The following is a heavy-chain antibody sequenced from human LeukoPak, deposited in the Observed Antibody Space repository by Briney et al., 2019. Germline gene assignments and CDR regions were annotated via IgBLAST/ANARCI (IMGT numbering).Heavy chain of an antibody. CDR1: GYTFTGYY. D-gene: IGHD2-15*01. CDR3: ARAGYCSGGSCSTAAFDI. CDR2: INPNSGGT. Sequence: ASVKVSCKASGYTFTGYYMHWVRQAPGQGLEWMGRINPNSGGTNYAQKFQGRVTMTRDTSISTAYVELSRLRSDDTAVYYCARAGYCSGGSCSTAAFDIWGQGTMVTVSS. J-gene: IGHJ3*02. V-gene: IGHV1-2*06.